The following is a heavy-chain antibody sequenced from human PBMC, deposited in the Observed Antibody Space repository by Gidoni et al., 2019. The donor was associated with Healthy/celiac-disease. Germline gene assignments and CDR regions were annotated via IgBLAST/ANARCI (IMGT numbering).Heavy chain of an antibody. Sequence: QVQLVQSGAEVKKPGASVKVSCKAPGYTFTSYAMHWVRQAPGQRLEWMGWINAGNGNTKYSQKFQGRVTITRDTSASTAYMELSSLRSEDTAVYYCARADGTTVVDAFDIWGQGTMVTVSS. CDR3: ARADGTTVVDAFDI. J-gene: IGHJ3*02. CDR1: GYTFTSYA. D-gene: IGHD4-4*01. CDR2: INAGNGNT. V-gene: IGHV1-3*01.